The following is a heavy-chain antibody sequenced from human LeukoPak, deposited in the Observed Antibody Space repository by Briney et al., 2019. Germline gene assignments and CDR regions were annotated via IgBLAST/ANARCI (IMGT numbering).Heavy chain of an antibody. V-gene: IGHV1-46*01. Sequence: ASVKVSCKASGYTFTSYYMHWVRQAPGQGLEWMGIINPSGGSTSYAQKFQGRVTMTRNTSISTAYVELSSLRSEDTAVYYCARFLTGRYYYYGMDVWGQGTTVTVSS. CDR3: ARFLTGRYYYYGMDV. D-gene: IGHD7-27*01. CDR1: GYTFTSYY. CDR2: INPSGGST. J-gene: IGHJ6*02.